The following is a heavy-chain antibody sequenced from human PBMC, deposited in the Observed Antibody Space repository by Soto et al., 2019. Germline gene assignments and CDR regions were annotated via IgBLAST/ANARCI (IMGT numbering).Heavy chain of an antibody. CDR3: ARRAPVTPFDY. J-gene: IGHJ4*02. CDR2: IRSNSYGGTS. Sequence: GSLRLSCTTSGFRFGDYAMSWFRQAPGKGPEWIGVIRSNSYGGTSEYAPSVKGRFTLSRDDSANSVYLQMHSLKIEDTAVYYCARRAPVTPFDYWGQGTLVTVSS. V-gene: IGHV3-49*03. D-gene: IGHD4-17*01. CDR1: GFRFGDYA.